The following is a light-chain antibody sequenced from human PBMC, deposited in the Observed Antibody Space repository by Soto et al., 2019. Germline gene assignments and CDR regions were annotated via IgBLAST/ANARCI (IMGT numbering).Light chain of an antibody. V-gene: IGKV3-11*01. CDR2: DAS. CDR3: QQRSNWFT. CDR1: QSVGSF. Sequence: EIVLTQSPATLSLSPGERATLSCRASQSVGSFLAWYQQKPGQAPRVLIYDASTRATGIPARFSGSWSGTHFTLTTSSQEPEVVAVYYCQQRSNWFTFGHGKKVDVK. J-gene: IGKJ3*01.